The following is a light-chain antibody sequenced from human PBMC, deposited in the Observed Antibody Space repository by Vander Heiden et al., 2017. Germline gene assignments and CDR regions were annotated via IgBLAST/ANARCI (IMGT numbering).Light chain of an antibody. CDR2: EVS. V-gene: IGLV2-23*02. CDR1: SSDVGSYNL. Sequence: QPALTQPASVSGSPGQSITIPCTGTSSDVGSYNLVSWYQQHPGKAPKLMIYEVSKRPSGVSNRFSGSKSGNTASLTIAGLQAEDEADYYCCSYAGSSTHVVFGGGTKLTVL. J-gene: IGLJ2*01. CDR3: CSYAGSSTHVV.